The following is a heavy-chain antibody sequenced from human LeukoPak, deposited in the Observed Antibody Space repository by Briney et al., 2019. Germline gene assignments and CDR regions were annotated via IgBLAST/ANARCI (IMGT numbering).Heavy chain of an antibody. CDR2: ISPNSGGT. CDR1: GYTFTGHY. Sequence: ASVKVSCKASGYTFTGHYMQWVRQAPGQGLEWMGWISPNSGGTLHAQKFQGRVTMARGTSINTAYMELSNLRSDDTAVYYCARARQGAGTYAFDIWGQGTMVTVSS. V-gene: IGHV1-2*02. J-gene: IGHJ3*02. D-gene: IGHD6-13*01. CDR3: ARARQGAGTYAFDI.